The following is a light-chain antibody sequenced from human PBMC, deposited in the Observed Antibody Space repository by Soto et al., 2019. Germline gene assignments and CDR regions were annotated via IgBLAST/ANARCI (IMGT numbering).Light chain of an antibody. Sequence: AILMTQSPASFSASTGDRVTITCRASQGISSYLAWYQQKPGKAPKLLIYAASTLQSGVPSRFSGSGSGTDFTLTISCLQSEDFATYYRQQYYSYPWTFGQGTKVDIK. CDR1: QGISSY. V-gene: IGKV1-8*01. CDR2: AAS. CDR3: QQYYSYPWT. J-gene: IGKJ1*01.